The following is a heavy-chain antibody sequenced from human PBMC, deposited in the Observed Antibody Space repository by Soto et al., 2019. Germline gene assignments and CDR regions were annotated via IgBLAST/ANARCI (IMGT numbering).Heavy chain of an antibody. D-gene: IGHD2-8*01. CDR2: IYSDGSST. Sequence: EVQLVEPGGGLVQPGESLRLSCAASGFTFSSYWMHWVRQAPGKGLVWVSRIYSDGSSTNYADSVKGRFTISRDNAKNTLYLQMNSLRAEDTAVYYCARGMNQRYAVDYWGQGTLVTVSS. J-gene: IGHJ4*02. CDR1: GFTFSSYW. CDR3: ARGMNQRYAVDY. V-gene: IGHV3-74*01.